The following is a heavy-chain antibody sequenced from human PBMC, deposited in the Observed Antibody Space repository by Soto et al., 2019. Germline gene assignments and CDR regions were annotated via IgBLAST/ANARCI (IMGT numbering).Heavy chain of an antibody. CDR1: GFTFSSYA. V-gene: IGHV3-23*01. J-gene: IGHJ5*02. CDR3: WVGAPDYNWFDP. CDR2: ISGSGGST. D-gene: IGHD3-16*01. Sequence: PGGSLRLSCAASGFTFSSYAMSWVRQAPGKGLEWVSAISGSGGSTYYADSVKGRFTISRDNSKNTLYLQMNSLRAEDTAVYYSWVGAPDYNWFDPWGQGTLVTVSS.